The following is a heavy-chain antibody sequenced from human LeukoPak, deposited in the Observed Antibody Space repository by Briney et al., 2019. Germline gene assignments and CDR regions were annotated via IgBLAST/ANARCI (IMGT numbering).Heavy chain of an antibody. CDR1: RFTFSSHA. CDR2: ISGGGGST. CDR3: AIHPDIVATYIDY. J-gene: IGHJ4*02. Sequence: GGSLRLSCAVSRFTFSSHAMSWVRQAPGKGLEWVSAISGGGGSTYSADSVKGRFTVSRDNSKNTLYLQMNSLRAEGTAVYYCAIHPDIVATYIDYWGQGTLVTVSS. D-gene: IGHD5-12*01. V-gene: IGHV3-23*01.